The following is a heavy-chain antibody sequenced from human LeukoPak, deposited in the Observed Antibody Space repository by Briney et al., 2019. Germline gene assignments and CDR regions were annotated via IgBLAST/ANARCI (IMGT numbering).Heavy chain of an antibody. Sequence: ASVKVSCKASGYTFTCYDINWVRQATGQGLEWMGWMNPNSSNTRYAQKFQGRVTMTRNTSISTAYMELSSLRSEDTAVYYCARGRDWTDVGVDYWGQGTLVTVSS. D-gene: IGHD1-1*01. J-gene: IGHJ4*02. CDR3: ARGRDWTDVGVDY. V-gene: IGHV1-8*01. CDR2: MNPNSSNT. CDR1: GYTFTCYD.